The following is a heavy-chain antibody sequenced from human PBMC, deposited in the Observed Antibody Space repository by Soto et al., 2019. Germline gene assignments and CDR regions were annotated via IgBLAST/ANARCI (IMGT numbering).Heavy chain of an antibody. CDR1: DSISTYY. Sequence: SETLSLTCTVDSISTYYWNWIRQSPGKGLEWIGYIYYSGSTNYNPSLKSRVTISVDTSKNQFSLKLSSVTAADTAVYYCARQGGYSYDWGQGTLVTVSS. J-gene: IGHJ4*02. D-gene: IGHD5-18*01. CDR2: IYYSGST. V-gene: IGHV4-59*08. CDR3: ARQGGYSYD.